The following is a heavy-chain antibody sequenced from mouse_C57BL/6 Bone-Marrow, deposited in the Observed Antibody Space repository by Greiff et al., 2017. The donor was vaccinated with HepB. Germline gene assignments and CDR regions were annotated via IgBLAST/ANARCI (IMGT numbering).Heavy chain of an antibody. V-gene: IGHV14-3*01. CDR3: AFYYYGSSLWFAY. CDR2: IDPANGNT. Sequence: EVQLVESVAELVRPGASVKLSCTASGFNIKNTYMHWVKQRPEQGLEWIGRIDPANGNTKYAPKFQGKATITADTSSNTAYLQLSSLTSEDTAIYYCAFYYYGSSLWFAYWGQGTLVTVSA. CDR1: GFNIKNTY. D-gene: IGHD1-1*01. J-gene: IGHJ3*01.